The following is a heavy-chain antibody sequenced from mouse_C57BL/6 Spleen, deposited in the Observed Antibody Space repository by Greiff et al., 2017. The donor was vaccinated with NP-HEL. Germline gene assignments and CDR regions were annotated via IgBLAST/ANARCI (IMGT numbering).Heavy chain of an antibody. D-gene: IGHD2-4*01. CDR3: ARSLYDYDVGAWFAY. V-gene: IGHV1-7*01. J-gene: IGHJ3*01. CDR2: INPSSGYT. Sequence: VQLQQSGAELAKPGASVKLSCKASGYTFTSYWMHWVKQRPGQGLEWIGYINPSSGYTKYNQKFKDKATLTADKSSSTAYMQLSSLTYEDSAVYYCARSLYDYDVGAWFAYWGQGTLVTVSA. CDR1: GYTFTSYW.